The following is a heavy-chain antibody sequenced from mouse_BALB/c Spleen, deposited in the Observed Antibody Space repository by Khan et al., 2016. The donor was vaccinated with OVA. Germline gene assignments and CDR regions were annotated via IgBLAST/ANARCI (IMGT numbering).Heavy chain of an antibody. CDR1: GYTFTSYW. V-gene: IGHV1S81*02. D-gene: IGHD1-1*01. J-gene: IGHJ2*01. CDR2: TTPTNGRT. Sequence: QVQLQQPGAELVKAGASVKMSCKASGYTFTSYWMHWVKQRLGQGLEWFAETTPTNGRTYYNEKFKSKATLTVDNSSSPAYMLLSGPTFEDAAVYYCARIKKIVATYFDYWGQGTTLTVSS. CDR3: ARIKKIVATYFDY.